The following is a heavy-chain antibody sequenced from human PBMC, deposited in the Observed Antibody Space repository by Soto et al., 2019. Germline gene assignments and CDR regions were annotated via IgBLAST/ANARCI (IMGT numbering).Heavy chain of an antibody. J-gene: IGHJ4*02. CDR3: ARRGELTVSPFDY. D-gene: IGHD2-21*02. CDR2: LYYGGST. V-gene: IGHV4-39*01. CDR1: GGSINSDDSF. Sequence: SETLSLTCSVSGGSINSDDSFWGWVRQSPGKGLEWIGSLYYGGSTFYNPSLKSRVTISLDTSKNQFSLRLTSVTAADTAVYYCARRGELTVSPFDYWGQGTLVTVSS.